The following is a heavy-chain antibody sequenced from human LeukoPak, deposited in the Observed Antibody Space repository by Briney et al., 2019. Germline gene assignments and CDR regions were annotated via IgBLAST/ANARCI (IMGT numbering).Heavy chain of an antibody. CDR3: AKDYVWGDDI. Sequence: GGSLRLSCAASGFTFSTYAMNWVRQAPGKGLEWVSAITPSGGSTYYADSVKGRFTISRDNSKNTLYLLLNSLGAEDTAVYFCAKDYVWGDDIWGQGTMVTVSS. V-gene: IGHV3-23*01. J-gene: IGHJ3*02. CDR1: GFTFSTYA. D-gene: IGHD3-16*01. CDR2: ITPSGGST.